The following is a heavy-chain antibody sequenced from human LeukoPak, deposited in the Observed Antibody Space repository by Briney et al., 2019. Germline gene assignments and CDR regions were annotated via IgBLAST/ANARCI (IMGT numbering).Heavy chain of an antibody. V-gene: IGHV4-59*08. D-gene: IGHD4-17*01. Sequence: PSETLSLTCTGSGDSISTYYWSWIRQPPGKGLEWIGYIYYTGSTNYNPSLQSRLTLSVDTSKNQFSLKLSSVTAADTAVYYCARHRFHDYGDLSTAFRYYVMDVWGQGTTVTVSS. CDR2: IYYTGST. CDR1: GDSISTYY. CDR3: ARHRFHDYGDLSTAFRYYVMDV. J-gene: IGHJ6*02.